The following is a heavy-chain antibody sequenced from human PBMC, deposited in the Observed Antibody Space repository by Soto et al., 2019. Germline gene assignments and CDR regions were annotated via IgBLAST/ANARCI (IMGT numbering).Heavy chain of an antibody. Sequence: GGSLILSCAFAGFPFISSPMSWVLRAPGKGLEWVSGIGSNGATTYYADSVKGRFTISRDNSKNTAFLQMGSLRDEDMAVYFWAREAGTTGILDFDLWGRGTLVNVTS. CDR1: GFPFISSP. V-gene: IGHV3-64*02. D-gene: IGHD1-1*01. CDR3: AREAGTTGILDFDL. CDR2: IGSNGATT. J-gene: IGHJ2*01.